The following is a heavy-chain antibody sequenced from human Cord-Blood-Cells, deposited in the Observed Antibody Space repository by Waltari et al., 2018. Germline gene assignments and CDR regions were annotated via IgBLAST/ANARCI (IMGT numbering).Heavy chain of an antibody. CDR3: ARDLDEDGSGSLAPFQH. V-gene: IGHV1-69*01. CDR2: INPIFRTA. CDR1: GGTCSSYA. J-gene: IGHJ1*01. D-gene: IGHD3-10*01. Sequence: QVQLVQSGAAGKKPGSSVKVYCKASGGTCSSYAISWVRQAPGQGLEWMGGINPIFRTANDAQKFQGRVTITADESTSTAYMELSSLRSEDTAVYYCARDLDEDGSGSLAPFQHWGQGTLVTVSS.